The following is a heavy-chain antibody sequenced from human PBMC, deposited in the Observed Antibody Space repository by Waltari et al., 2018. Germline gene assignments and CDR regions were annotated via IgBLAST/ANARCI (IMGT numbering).Heavy chain of an antibody. CDR3: ARDRPDAGSFDY. CDR2: IYHSGST. Sequence: QVQLQESGPGLVKPSETLYLTCTVSGYSISSGYYWGWIRQPPGKGLEWIGSIYHSGSTYYNPSLKSRVTISVDTSKNQFSLKLSSVTAADTAVYYCARDRPDAGSFDYWGQGTLVTVSS. V-gene: IGHV4-38-2*02. CDR1: GYSISSGYY. J-gene: IGHJ4*02. D-gene: IGHD6-13*01.